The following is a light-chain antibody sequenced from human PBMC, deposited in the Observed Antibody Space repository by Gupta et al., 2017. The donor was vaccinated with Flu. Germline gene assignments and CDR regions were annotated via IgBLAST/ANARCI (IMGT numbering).Light chain of an antibody. V-gene: IGLV2-14*03. CDR3: TSSPTSTTPEYV. CDR2: DVR. J-gene: IGLJ1*01. Sequence: IITDVRNRPSGVSNRFSGSQSGHTASLPISGLQADDEADYYCTSSPTSTTPEYVFGTGTKVPVL.